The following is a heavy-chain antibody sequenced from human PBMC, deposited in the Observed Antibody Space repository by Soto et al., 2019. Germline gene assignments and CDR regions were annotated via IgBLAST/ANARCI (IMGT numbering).Heavy chain of an antibody. J-gene: IGHJ5*02. CDR2: IIPIFGTT. Sequence: GASVKVSGNASGGTFGSDAITWVRQAPGQGLEWVGRIIPIFGTTNYAQNLQGRVTISADKSTLTSYMELHSLTSDDTALYYCARDRTDSGYYTNWLDPWGQGTQVTVSS. CDR3: ARDRTDSGYYTNWLDP. CDR1: GGTFGSDA. V-gene: IGHV1-69*06. D-gene: IGHD3-22*01.